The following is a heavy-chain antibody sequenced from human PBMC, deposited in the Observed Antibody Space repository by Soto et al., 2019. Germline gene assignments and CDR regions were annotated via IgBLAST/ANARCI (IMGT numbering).Heavy chain of an antibody. CDR2: TYYRSKWYN. Sequence: QVQLQQSGPGLVKPSQTLSLTCAISGDSVSSNSAAWNWIRQSPSRGLEWLGRTYYRSKWYNDYAVSVKSRITSNPDTAKNQFSLQLNSVTPEDTAVYYCARGGSVVVAATSYYYYGMDVWGQGTTVTVSS. J-gene: IGHJ6*02. CDR3: ARGGSVVVAATSYYYYGMDV. V-gene: IGHV6-1*01. CDR1: GDSVSSNSAA. D-gene: IGHD2-15*01.